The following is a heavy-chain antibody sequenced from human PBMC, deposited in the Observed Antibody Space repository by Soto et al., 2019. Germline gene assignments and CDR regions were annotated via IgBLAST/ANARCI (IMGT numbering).Heavy chain of an antibody. CDR2: IYYSGST. V-gene: IGHV4-59*02. D-gene: IGHD1-7*01. CDR3: ARDSITGTTRWFDP. CDR1: GGSVSSYY. Sequence: SETLSLTCTVSGGSVSSYYWSWIRQPPGKGLELNGFIYYSGSTNYNPSLNSRVTISVDTSKNQFSLKLSSVTAADTAVYYCARDSITGTTRWFDPWGQGTLVTVSS. J-gene: IGHJ5*02.